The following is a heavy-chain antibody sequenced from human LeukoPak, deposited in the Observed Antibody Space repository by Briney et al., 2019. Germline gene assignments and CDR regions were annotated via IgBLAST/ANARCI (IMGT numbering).Heavy chain of an antibody. V-gene: IGHV4-34*01. Sequence: SETLSLTCAVYGGSFSGYYWSWIRQPPGKGLEWIGEINHSGSTNYNPSLKSRVTISVDTSKNQFSLKLSSVTAADTAVYYCASKRWSYVRRGGCDFDYWGQGTLVTVSS. CDR1: GGSFSGYY. CDR2: INHSGST. D-gene: IGHD1-26*01. J-gene: IGHJ4*02. CDR3: ASKRWSYVRRGGCDFDY.